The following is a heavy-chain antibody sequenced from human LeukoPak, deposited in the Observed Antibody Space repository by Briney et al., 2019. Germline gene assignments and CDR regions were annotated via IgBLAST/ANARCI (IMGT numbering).Heavy chain of an antibody. J-gene: IGHJ4*02. CDR3: AKDLTDEYYYDSSGFDY. V-gene: IGHV3-7*03. Sequence: QAGGSLRLSCTTSGFSFSRDWMTWVRQAPGKGLEWVANIKEDGSEKYYVDSVKGRFTISRDNSKNTLYLQMNSLRAEDTAVYYCAKDLTDEYYYDSSGFDYWGQGTLVTVSS. CDR2: IKEDGSEK. D-gene: IGHD3-22*01. CDR1: GFSFSRDW.